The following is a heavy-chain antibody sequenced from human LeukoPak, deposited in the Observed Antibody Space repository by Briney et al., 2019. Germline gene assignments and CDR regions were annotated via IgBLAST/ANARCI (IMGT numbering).Heavy chain of an antibody. CDR2: IYYSGST. J-gene: IGHJ6*02. V-gene: IGHV4-59*01. Sequence: SETLSLTCSVSGGSISSYYWSWIRQPPGKGLEWIGYIYYSGSTNYNPSLKSRVTISVDTSKNQFSLKLSSVTAADTAVYYCARDTLSVGSGYYYYYYYGMDVWGQGTTVTVSS. CDR3: ARDTLSVGSGYYYYYYYGMDV. CDR1: GGSISSYY. D-gene: IGHD3-22*01.